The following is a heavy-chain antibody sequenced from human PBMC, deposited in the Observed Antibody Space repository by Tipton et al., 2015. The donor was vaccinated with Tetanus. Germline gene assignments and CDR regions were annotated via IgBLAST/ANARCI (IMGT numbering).Heavy chain of an antibody. D-gene: IGHD2-15*01. Sequence: SLRLSCAASGFRFSYSGMHWVRQAPGKGLEWVAVIPFDGRNERYADSVKGRFIISRDNSKNTLYLQMNSLRPEDTAFYYCAKEFQRARIRFFDSWGQGTQVTASS. CDR3: AKEFQRARIRFFDS. CDR2: IPFDGRNE. CDR1: GFRFSYSG. J-gene: IGHJ4*02. V-gene: IGHV3-30*18.